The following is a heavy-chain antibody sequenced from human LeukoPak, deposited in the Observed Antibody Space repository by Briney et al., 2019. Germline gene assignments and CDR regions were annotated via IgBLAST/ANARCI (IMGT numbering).Heavy chain of an antibody. Sequence: PGGSLRLSCAASGFTFSSYWMSWVRQPPGKGLEWIGEINHSGSTNYNPSLKSRVTISVDTSKNQFSLKLSSVTAADTAVYYCARGSSSWFDYWGQGTLVTVSS. CDR1: GFTFSSYW. D-gene: IGHD6-13*01. J-gene: IGHJ4*02. V-gene: IGHV4-34*01. CDR3: ARGSSSWFDY. CDR2: INHSGST.